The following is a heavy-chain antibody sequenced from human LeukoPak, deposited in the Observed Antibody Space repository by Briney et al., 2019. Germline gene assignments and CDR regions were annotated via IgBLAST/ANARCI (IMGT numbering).Heavy chain of an antibody. V-gene: IGHV4-59*08. CDR1: GGSISSYY. J-gene: IGHJ3*02. CDR2: IYVDGST. D-gene: IGHD6-13*01. CDR3: ALLHSSSWYGAFDI. Sequence: SETLSLTCTVSGGSISSYYWSWIRQPPGKGLEWIGRIYVDGSTNYNPSLKRRVTISVDTSQNQFSLKLSSVTAADTAVYYCALLHSSSWYGAFDIWGQGTMVTVSS.